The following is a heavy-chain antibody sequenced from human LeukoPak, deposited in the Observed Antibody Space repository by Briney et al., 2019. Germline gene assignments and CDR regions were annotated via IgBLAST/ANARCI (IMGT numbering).Heavy chain of an antibody. Sequence: ASVKVPCKASGYTFTEYYIHWLRQAPGLVFEWMGSINPNSGDTYYSPEFQGRVTLTRDTSIKTAYMEMNSLKSDDTAVYYCVRDIAPIGSWWFDPWGQGTLIIVSS. V-gene: IGHV1-2*02. CDR1: GYTFTEYY. CDR3: VRDIAPIGSWWFDP. J-gene: IGHJ5*02. D-gene: IGHD2-15*01. CDR2: INPNSGDT.